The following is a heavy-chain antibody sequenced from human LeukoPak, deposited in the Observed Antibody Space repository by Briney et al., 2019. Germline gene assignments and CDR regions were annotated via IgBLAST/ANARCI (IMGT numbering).Heavy chain of an antibody. CDR2: IYYTGST. D-gene: IGHD1-26*01. CDR1: GGSFSGYY. J-gene: IGHJ5*02. CDR3: ARGTSGSYYGVWFDP. Sequence: SETLSLTCAVYGGSFSGYYWSWVRPPPGKGLEWIAYIYYTGSTNYNPSLKGRVTISLDTSKNQFSLKLTSVTAADTAVYYCARGTSGSYYGVWFDPWGQGTLVTVSS. V-gene: IGHV4-59*01.